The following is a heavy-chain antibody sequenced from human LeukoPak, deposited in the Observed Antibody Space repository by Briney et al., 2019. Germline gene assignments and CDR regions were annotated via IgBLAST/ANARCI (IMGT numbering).Heavy chain of an antibody. J-gene: IGHJ1*01. CDR2: IYYSGST. V-gene: IGHV4-59*08. CDR1: GGSISSYY. CDR3: ARRNGDSSGYRGYFQH. Sequence: SETLSLTCTVSGGSISSYYWSWIRQPPGKGLEWIGYIYYSGSTNYNPSLKSRVTISVDTSKNQFSLKLSSVTAADTAVYYCARRNGDSSGYRGYFQHWGQGTLVTVSS. D-gene: IGHD3-22*01.